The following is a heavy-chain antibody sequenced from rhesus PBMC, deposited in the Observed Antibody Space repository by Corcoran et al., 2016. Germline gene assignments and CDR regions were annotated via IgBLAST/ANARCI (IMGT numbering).Heavy chain of an antibody. J-gene: IGHJ4*01. D-gene: IGHD1-44*02. V-gene: IGHV4-173*01. CDR1: GGSIRSNW. CDR2: ISSSGGNT. CDR3: AGRHRSTQTFEY. Sequence: QLQLQESGPGLVKPSETLSLSCAVSGGSIRSNWLSWIRQPPGKGLEWIGRISSSGGNTNDNPSVKGRVTMSTDTSKNQCSLKLTSVASWDTALYYGAGRHRSTQTFEYWGQGVLVTVSS.